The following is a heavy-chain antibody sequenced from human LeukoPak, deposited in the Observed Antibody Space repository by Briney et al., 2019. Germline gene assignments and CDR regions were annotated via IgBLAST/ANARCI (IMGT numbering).Heavy chain of an antibody. J-gene: IGHJ3*02. V-gene: IGHV4-38-2*02. CDR3: ARDRAVDILTGYGAFDI. D-gene: IGHD3-9*01. CDR2: IFYTGST. Sequence: PSETLSLTCTVSGYSISSGYYWGWIRQPPGKGLEWIGYIFYTGSTNYNPSLKSRVTISVDTSKNQFSLKLSSVSAADTAVYYCARDRAVDILTGYGAFDIWGQGTMVTVSS. CDR1: GYSISSGYY.